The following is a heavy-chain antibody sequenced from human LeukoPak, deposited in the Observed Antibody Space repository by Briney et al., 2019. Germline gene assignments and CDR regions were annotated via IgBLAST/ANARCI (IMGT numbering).Heavy chain of an antibody. D-gene: IGHD3-16*01. V-gene: IGHV3-73*01. CDR2: IKSKLFNSET. Sequence: PGGSLKLSCAASGFTFYDSAIHWVRQVPGKGLEWLGRIKSKLFNSETAYIDSVKGRFTVYRDDSKNTVFLQMSNLKTDDKDLYYCCRYEEPSRRFGDPWGQGALVTVSS. J-gene: IGHJ5*02. CDR1: GFTFYDSA. CDR3: CRYEEPSRRFGDP.